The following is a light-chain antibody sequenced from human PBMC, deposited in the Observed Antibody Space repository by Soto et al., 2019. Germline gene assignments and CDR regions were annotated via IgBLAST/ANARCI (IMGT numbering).Light chain of an antibody. CDR1: RSFASSY. Sequence: ESVLTQSPGTLSLSPGERATLSCRASRSFASSYLAWYQHKPGQAPRLLMYAASSRATGIPDRFIGSGSGTDFTLTISRLEPDDSAVYYCHHYDSSPPYTFGQGTKVDIK. V-gene: IGKV3-20*01. CDR2: AAS. CDR3: HHYDSSPPYT. J-gene: IGKJ2*01.